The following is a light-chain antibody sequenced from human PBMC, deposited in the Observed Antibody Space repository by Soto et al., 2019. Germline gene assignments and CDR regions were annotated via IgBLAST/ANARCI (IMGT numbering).Light chain of an antibody. Sequence: EIVMTHSPVTLSVSPGERATLSCRASQSVSSNLAWYQQKPGQAPSLLIYGAFTRATGIPARFSGTGSGTEFTLTISSLQSEDFALYYCQQYNDWPLTFGQGTKVDI. CDR2: GAF. CDR3: QQYNDWPLT. V-gene: IGKV3-15*01. J-gene: IGKJ1*01. CDR1: QSVSSN.